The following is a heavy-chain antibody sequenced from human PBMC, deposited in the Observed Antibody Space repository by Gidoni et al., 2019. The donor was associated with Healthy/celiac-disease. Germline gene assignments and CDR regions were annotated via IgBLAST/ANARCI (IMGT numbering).Heavy chain of an antibody. CDR1: GYTFTGYY. D-gene: IGHD6-6*01. CDR2: INPNSGGT. CDR3: ARERSSPPRPFDY. Sequence: QVQLVQSGAEVKKPGAAAKVSCRASGYTFTGYYMHWARQAPGQGLAWMGWINPNSGGTNYAQTFQRRVTMTRDTSISTAYMELSRLRSDDTAVYYCARERSSPPRPFDYWGQGTLVTVSS. V-gene: IGHV1-2*02. J-gene: IGHJ4*02.